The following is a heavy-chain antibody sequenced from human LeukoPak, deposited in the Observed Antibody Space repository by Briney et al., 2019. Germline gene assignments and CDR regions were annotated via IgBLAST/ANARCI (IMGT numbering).Heavy chain of an antibody. D-gene: IGHD3-10*02. Sequence: PGGSLRLSCAASGFTFSSYSMNWVRQAPGKGLEWVSSISSSSSYIYYADSVKGRFTISRDNAKNSLYLQMNSLRAEDTAVYYCARMFGERLGGLEYLGQGTLVTVSS. CDR3: ARMFGERLGGLEY. V-gene: IGHV3-21*01. CDR2: ISSSSSYI. J-gene: IGHJ4*02. CDR1: GFTFSSYS.